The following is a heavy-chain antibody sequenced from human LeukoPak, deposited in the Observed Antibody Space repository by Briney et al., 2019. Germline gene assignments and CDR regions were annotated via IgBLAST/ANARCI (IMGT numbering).Heavy chain of an antibody. Sequence: GGSLRLSCAASGFTFDDYTMHWVRQAPGKGLEWVSLISWDGGSTYYADSVKGRFTISRDNAKNSLYLQMNSLRAEDTAVYYCARDYINWGFSVDYWGQGTLVTVSS. J-gene: IGHJ4*02. D-gene: IGHD7-27*01. CDR3: ARDYINWGFSVDY. V-gene: IGHV3-43*01. CDR1: GFTFDDYT. CDR2: ISWDGGST.